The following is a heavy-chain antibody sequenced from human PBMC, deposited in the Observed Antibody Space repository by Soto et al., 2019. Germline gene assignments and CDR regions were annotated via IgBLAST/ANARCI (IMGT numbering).Heavy chain of an antibody. CDR3: YRYVDELKDDFYSYGMDF. V-gene: IGHV1-46*03. D-gene: IGHD3-9*01. Sequence: ASVKVSCKASGYTFTSYYMHWVRQPPGQGLEWMGIINPSGGSTSYAQKLQGRITMTRDTSTSTVYMEVSSLRNEDTAESYCYRYVDELKDDFYSYGMDFWGQGTTVTVSS. CDR2: INPSGGST. CDR1: GYTFTSYY. J-gene: IGHJ6*02.